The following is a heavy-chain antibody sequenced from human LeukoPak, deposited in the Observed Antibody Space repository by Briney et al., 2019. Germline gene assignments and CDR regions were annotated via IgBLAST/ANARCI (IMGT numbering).Heavy chain of an antibody. J-gene: IGHJ4*02. D-gene: IGHD2-2*01. CDR1: GFTFGSYA. Sequence: PGGSLRLSCAASGFTFGSYAMGWVRLAPEKGLEWVSGISSSGASKYYADSVKGRFTISRDNSKNTLYLQMDSLRAEDTAIYYCAKDRYCSSTRCYGDFDYWGQGTLVTVSS. CDR3: AKDRYCSSTRCYGDFDY. CDR2: ISSSGASK. V-gene: IGHV3-23*01.